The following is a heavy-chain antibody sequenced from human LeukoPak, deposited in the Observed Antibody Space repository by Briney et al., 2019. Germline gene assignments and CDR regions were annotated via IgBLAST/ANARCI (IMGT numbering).Heavy chain of an antibody. CDR3: ARVRRSPGATPADFDY. CDR2: IYYSGST. Sequence: SETLSLTCTVSGGSISSYYWSWIRQPPGKGLEWIGYIYYSGSTNYNPSLKSRVTISVDTPKNQFSLKLSSVTAADTAVYYCARVRRSPGATPADFDYWGQGTLVTVSS. J-gene: IGHJ4*02. V-gene: IGHV4-59*01. D-gene: IGHD1-26*01. CDR1: GGSISSYY.